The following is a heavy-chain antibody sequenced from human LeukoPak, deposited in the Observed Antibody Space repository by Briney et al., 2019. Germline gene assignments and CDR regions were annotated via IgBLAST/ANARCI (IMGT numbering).Heavy chain of an antibody. V-gene: IGHV3-23*01. J-gene: IGHJ4*02. CDR1: GFTFSSYA. D-gene: IGHD5-12*01. Sequence: QPGGSLRLSCAASGFTFSSYAMSWVRQAPGKGLEWVSAISGSGGSTYYADSVKGRFTISRDNATNTLYLQMNRLRAEDTAVYYCARERGYGGFHWGKGTLVTVSS. CDR2: ISGSGGST. CDR3: ARERGYGGFH.